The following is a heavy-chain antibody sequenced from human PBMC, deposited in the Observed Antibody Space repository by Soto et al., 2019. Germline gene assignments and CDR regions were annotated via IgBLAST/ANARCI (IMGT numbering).Heavy chain of an antibody. D-gene: IGHD4-17*01. Sequence: GPGPVQTSETLSLTCTVSGGSVTNSSYYWGWIRQSPGKGLEWIGSVYYRGRSYSKSSVKSRVTISVDTSKNQFSLNFNSVTASDTALYYCVSQRTTVLTQAYFDYWGPGALVTVS. CDR1: GGSVTNSSYY. V-gene: IGHV4-39*01. CDR3: VSQRTTVLTQAYFDY. J-gene: IGHJ4*02. CDR2: VYYRGRS.